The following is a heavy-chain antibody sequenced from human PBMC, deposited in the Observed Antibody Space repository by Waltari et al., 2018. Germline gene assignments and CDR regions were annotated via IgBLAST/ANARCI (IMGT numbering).Heavy chain of an antibody. V-gene: IGHV3-74*01. J-gene: IGHJ3*02. D-gene: IGHD3-9*01. CDR1: GFTCRSDW. CDR3: ARGGFDHAFDI. CDR2: VDNDVIST. Sequence: EVQLVESGGGLVQPGGALRLSCAAAGFTCRSDWVHWVRQVPGTGLVWVSRVDNDVISTIYADAVKGRFTISRDNAKNTLYLQMNSLRAEDTAVYYCARGGFDHAFDIWGQGTMVTVSS.